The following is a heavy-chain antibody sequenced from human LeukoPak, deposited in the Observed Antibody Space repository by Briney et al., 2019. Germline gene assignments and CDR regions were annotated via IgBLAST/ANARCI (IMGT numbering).Heavy chain of an antibody. CDR3: ARSDYYGSGSYTAYYYYGMDV. CDR1: GFTVSSDY. J-gene: IGHJ6*02. Sequence: GGSLRLSCAASGFTVSSDYMSWVRQAPGKGLEWASGISGSGRSTYYADSVKGRFTISRDNSKNTLYLQMNSLRAEDTAVYYCARSDYYGSGSYTAYYYYGMDVWGQGTTVTVSS. CDR2: ISGSGRST. V-gene: IGHV3-53*01. D-gene: IGHD3-10*01.